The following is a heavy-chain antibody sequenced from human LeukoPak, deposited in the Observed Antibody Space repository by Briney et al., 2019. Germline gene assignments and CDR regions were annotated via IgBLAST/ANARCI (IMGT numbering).Heavy chain of an antibody. V-gene: IGHV3-23*01. CDR1: GFTFSSDA. CDR2: ISGSGGST. CDR3: AKGDGTIFGVVSPMDV. Sequence: GGSLRLSCAASGFTFSSDAMCWVRPAPGRGREWVSAISGSGGSTYYADSVKGRFTISRDNSKNTLYLQMNSLRAEDTAVYYCAKGDGTIFGVVSPMDVWGKGTTVTVSS. D-gene: IGHD3-3*01. J-gene: IGHJ6*03.